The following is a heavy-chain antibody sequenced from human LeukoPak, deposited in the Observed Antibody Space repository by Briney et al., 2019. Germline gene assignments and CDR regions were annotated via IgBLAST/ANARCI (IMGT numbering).Heavy chain of an antibody. CDR3: ARERRDYYGSGRQVTSLDY. Sequence: SETLSLTCAVSGYSISSGYYWGWIRQPPGKGLEWIGSIYHSGSTYYNPSLKSRVTISVDTSKNQFSLKLSSVTAADTAVYYCARERRDYYGSGRQVTSLDYWGQGTLVTVSS. V-gene: IGHV4-38-2*02. J-gene: IGHJ4*02. CDR1: GYSISSGYY. CDR2: IYHSGST. D-gene: IGHD3-10*01.